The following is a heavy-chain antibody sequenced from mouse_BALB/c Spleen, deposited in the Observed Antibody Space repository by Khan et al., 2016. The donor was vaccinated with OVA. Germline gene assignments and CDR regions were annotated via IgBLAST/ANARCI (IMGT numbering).Heavy chain of an antibody. Sequence: VRLQQSGPELMKPGASVKISCKASGYSFTSYYIHWVKQSHGKSLEWIGYIDPFNGSTSYNQKFKGKATLTVDKSSSTAYMHLSSLTSEDSAVYYCARHGYVAWFAYWGQGTLVTVSA. D-gene: IGHD2-2*01. CDR2: IDPFNGST. CDR3: ARHGYVAWFAY. J-gene: IGHJ3*01. CDR1: GYSFTSYY. V-gene: IGHV1S135*01.